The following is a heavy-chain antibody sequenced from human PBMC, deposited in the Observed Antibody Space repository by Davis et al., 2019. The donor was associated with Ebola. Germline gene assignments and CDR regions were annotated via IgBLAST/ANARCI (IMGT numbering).Heavy chain of an antibody. D-gene: IGHD3-3*01. CDR3: AADRGLTARGGVGMDV. Sequence: SETLSLTCTVSGASISHYYWNWVRQSPGKGLEWIGHTHYDRDTSYNLSLQSRATISVDMSKNLVSLILSSVTAADTAVYYCAADRGLTARGGVGMDVWGQGTTVTVSS. J-gene: IGHJ6*02. CDR1: GASISHYY. V-gene: IGHV4-59*01. CDR2: THYDRDT.